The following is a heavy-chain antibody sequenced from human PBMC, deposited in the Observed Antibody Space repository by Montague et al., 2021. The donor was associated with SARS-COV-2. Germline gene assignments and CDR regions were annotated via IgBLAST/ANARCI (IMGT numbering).Heavy chain of an antibody. CDR3: AREEDSYGSGTLDY. CDR1: GFTFSSYE. D-gene: IGHD3-10*01. Sequence: SLRLSCAASGFTFSSYEMNWVRQAPGKGLEWVSYISSSGSTLYHADSVRGRFTISRDNARDSVYLQMNSLRAEDTAVYYCAREEDSYGSGTLDYWGRGTLVTVSS. CDR2: ISSSGSTL. J-gene: IGHJ4*02. V-gene: IGHV3-48*03.